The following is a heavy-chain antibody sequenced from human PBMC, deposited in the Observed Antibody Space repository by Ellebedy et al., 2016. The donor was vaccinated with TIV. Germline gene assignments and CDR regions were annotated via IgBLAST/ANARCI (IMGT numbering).Heavy chain of an antibody. D-gene: IGHD6-19*01. CDR1: GFTFSDYS. V-gene: IGHV3-21*04. CDR2: ISSSGTHR. Sequence: PGGSLRLSCTASGFTFSDYSMSWVRQAPGKGLEWVSSISSSGTHRVYGDSVKGRFTSSRDNSNNSLYLQMNSLRAEDTAVYYCAKGSQWLGRTCFDYWGQGTLVTVSS. CDR3: AKGSQWLGRTCFDY. J-gene: IGHJ4*02.